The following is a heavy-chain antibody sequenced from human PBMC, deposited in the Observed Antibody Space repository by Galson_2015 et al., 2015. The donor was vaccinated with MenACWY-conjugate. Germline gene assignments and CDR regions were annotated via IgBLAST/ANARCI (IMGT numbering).Heavy chain of an antibody. CDR1: GYNFITYW. Sequence: QSGAEVKKPGESLKISCKASGYNFITYWIGWVRQVPGKGLEWVGLISPIDSKTRYSPAFEGRDTISADNSITTAYLQWNSLQASDTAMYYCARHPPGGRGMDVWGQGTTVTVSS. CDR3: ARHPPGGRGMDV. CDR2: ISPIDSKT. D-gene: IGHD1-26*01. J-gene: IGHJ6*02. V-gene: IGHV5-51*01.